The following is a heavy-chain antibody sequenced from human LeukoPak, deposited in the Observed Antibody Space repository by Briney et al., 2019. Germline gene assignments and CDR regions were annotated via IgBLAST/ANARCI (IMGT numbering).Heavy chain of an antibody. Sequence: SETLSLTCTVSGASINSHYWSWFRQSPGKGLEWIGHSFYSGSTNYSPSLRSRVTISVDRPNNKFSLRLRSVTAADTAIYYCARGTGNWNFGVWGRGSLIIVSS. D-gene: IGHD1-7*01. CDR2: SFYSGST. J-gene: IGHJ4*02. CDR1: GASINSHY. V-gene: IGHV4-59*11. CDR3: ARGTGNWNFGV.